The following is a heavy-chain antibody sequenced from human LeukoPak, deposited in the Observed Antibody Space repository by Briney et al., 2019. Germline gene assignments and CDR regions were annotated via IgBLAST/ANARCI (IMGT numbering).Heavy chain of an antibody. J-gene: IGHJ4*02. Sequence: GRSLRLSCAASRFTFSISAMHWVRKATGKGVEWVALIWYYGTNEYGRDLVKGGFTICRYNSKNTQYLKMISLRAEDTAVYYWAKAYPHSSGRGGFGYVDYLGQGILVTVSS. CDR3: AKAYPHSSGRGGFGYVDY. V-gene: IGHV3-33*06. CDR2: IWYYGTNE. D-gene: IGHD6-25*01. CDR1: RFTFSISA.